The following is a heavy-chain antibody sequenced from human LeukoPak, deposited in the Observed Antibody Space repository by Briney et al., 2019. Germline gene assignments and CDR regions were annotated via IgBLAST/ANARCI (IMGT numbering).Heavy chain of an antibody. CDR1: GGTFSSYA. CDR2: IIPIFGIA. D-gene: IGHD3-3*01. J-gene: IGHJ5*02. Sequence: SVKVSCKASGGTFSSYAISWVRQAPGQGLEWMGRIIPIFGIANYAQKFQGRVTITADKSTSTAYMVLSSLRSEDTAVYYCAREARYYDFWSGPNWFDPWGQGTLVTVSS. V-gene: IGHV1-69*04. CDR3: AREARYYDFWSGPNWFDP.